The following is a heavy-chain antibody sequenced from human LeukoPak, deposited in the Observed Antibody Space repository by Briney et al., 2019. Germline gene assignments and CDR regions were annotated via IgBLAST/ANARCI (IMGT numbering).Heavy chain of an antibody. V-gene: IGHV4-59*02. D-gene: IGHD6-19*01. Sequence: SEALSLTCTVSVDSVSNYYWTWIRQPPGKGLEWVGYIYYSGSTNYNPSLKSRVTISVDTSKNQFSLKLSSVTAADTAVYYCARAIRSSGWYDYWGQGTLVTVSS. J-gene: IGHJ4*02. CDR3: ARAIRSSGWYDY. CDR1: VDSVSNYY. CDR2: IYYSGST.